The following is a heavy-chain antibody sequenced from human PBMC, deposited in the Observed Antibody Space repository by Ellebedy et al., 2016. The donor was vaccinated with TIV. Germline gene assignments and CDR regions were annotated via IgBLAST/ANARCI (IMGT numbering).Heavy chain of an antibody. CDR2: VHYTGRT. J-gene: IGHJ4*02. D-gene: IGHD4-23*01. Sequence: SETLSLTCTVSGGSISRSSSHWGWFRQPPGKGLEWIGSVHYTGRTNYNPSLKSRVTMSLDTSKDQFSLKLNSVTAAETAGYYCASDGGSGGNADHWGQGTLVTVSS. V-gene: IGHV4-39*07. CDR1: GGSISRSSSH. CDR3: ASDGGSGGNADH.